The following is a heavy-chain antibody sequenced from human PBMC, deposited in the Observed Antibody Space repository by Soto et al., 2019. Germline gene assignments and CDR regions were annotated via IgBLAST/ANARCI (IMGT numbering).Heavy chain of an antibody. CDR3: ARGGYSGYNAALD. Sequence: QVQLVQSGAEVKKPGSSVKVSCKASGGTFSSYAISWVRQAPGQGLEWMGGISPIFGTANYAQKVQGRVTSTPDESTSTAYMELSSLRSEDMAVYYCARGGYSGYNAALDWGQGTLVTVSS. CDR2: ISPIFGTA. D-gene: IGHD5-12*01. V-gene: IGHV1-69*01. J-gene: IGHJ4*02. CDR1: GGTFSSYA.